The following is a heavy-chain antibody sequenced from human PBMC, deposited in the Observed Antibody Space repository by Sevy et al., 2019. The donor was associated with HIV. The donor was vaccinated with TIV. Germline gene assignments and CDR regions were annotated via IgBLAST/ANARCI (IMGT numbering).Heavy chain of an antibody. CDR1: GYTFTSYG. CDR2: ISGYNGKT. D-gene: IGHD3-10*01. V-gene: IGHV1-18*04. CDR3: ARDPGMVRGATLDY. Sequence: ASVQVSCKASGYTFTSYGISWVRQAPGQGLEWMGWISGYNGKTNCAQKLQGRVTMTTDTSTSTAYMELRSLRSDDKAVHYCARDPGMVRGATLDYWGQGTLVTVSS. J-gene: IGHJ4*02.